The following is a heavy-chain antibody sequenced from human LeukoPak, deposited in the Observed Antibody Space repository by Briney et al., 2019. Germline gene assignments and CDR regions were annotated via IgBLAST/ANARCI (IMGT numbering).Heavy chain of an antibody. CDR1: GGSISTYY. CDR3: ARVVYYDSSGYYYPLYYFDY. CDR2: IHTSGNT. Sequence: SETLSLTCTVSGGSISTYYWSWIRQPAGKGLEWIGRIHTSGNTDYNPSLKSRVTMSVDTSKNQFSLKLSSVTAADTAVYYCARVVYYDSSGYYYPLYYFDYWGQGTLVTVSS. J-gene: IGHJ4*02. V-gene: IGHV4-4*07. D-gene: IGHD3-22*01.